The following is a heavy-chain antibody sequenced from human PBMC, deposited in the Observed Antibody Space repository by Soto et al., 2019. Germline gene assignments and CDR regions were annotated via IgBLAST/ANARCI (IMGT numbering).Heavy chain of an antibody. CDR3: ARARAQDIVLVPADLNWFDP. J-gene: IGHJ5*02. CDR2: IYYSGST. Sequence: SETLSLTCTVSGGSISSGDYYWSWIRQPPGKGLEWIGYIYYSGSTYYNPSLKSRVTISVDTSKNQFSLKLSSVTAADTAVYYCARARAQDIVLVPADLNWFDPWGQGTLVTVSS. CDR1: GGSISSGDYY. D-gene: IGHD2-2*01. V-gene: IGHV4-30-4*01.